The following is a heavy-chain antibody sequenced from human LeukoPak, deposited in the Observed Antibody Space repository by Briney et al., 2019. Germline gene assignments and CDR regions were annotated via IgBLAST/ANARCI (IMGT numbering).Heavy chain of an antibody. CDR1: GGSISSYY. CDR3: ARGWELSRGGANWFDP. J-gene: IGHJ5*02. CDR2: IFYSGSA. Sequence: SETLSLTCTVSGGSISSYYWSWIRQPPGKGLEWIGYIFYSGSANYNPSLKSRVTISVDTSKNQFSLKLSSVTAADTAVYYCARGWELSRGGANWFDPWGQGTLVTVSS. D-gene: IGHD1-26*01. V-gene: IGHV4-59*12.